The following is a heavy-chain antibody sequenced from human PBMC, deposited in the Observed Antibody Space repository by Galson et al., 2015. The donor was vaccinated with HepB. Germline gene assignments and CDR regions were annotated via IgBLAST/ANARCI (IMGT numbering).Heavy chain of an antibody. Sequence: SLRLSCAASGFTFSNYYMSWIRQAPGKGLEWVSYISSSSSYKNYADSVKGRFTISRDNAKNSLYLQMNSLRAEDTAVYYCARVTVVGATDYLIDYWGQGTLVTVSS. D-gene: IGHD1-26*01. CDR2: ISSSSSYK. V-gene: IGHV3-11*06. CDR3: ARVTVVGATDYLIDY. J-gene: IGHJ4*02. CDR1: GFTFSNYY.